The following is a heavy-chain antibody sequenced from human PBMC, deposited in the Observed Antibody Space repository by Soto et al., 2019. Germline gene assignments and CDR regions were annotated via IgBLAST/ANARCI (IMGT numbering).Heavy chain of an antibody. D-gene: IGHD6-19*01. CDR2: VYYTGST. J-gene: IGHJ1*01. CDR3: SRSVAVTGANIAE. CDR1: GGSISGSY. V-gene: IGHV4-59*01. Sequence: SEPLSLTFSVSGGSISGSYWSWIRQSPGKGLEWLGYVYYTGSTNYSPSLRSRVSISVDTSKNEFSLRLSSVTAADTAVYFWSRSVAVTGANIAEWGEGTQVTVSA.